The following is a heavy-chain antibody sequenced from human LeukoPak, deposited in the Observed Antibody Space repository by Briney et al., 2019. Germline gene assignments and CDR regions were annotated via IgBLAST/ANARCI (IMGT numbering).Heavy chain of an antibody. D-gene: IGHD5-12*01. J-gene: IGHJ6*03. CDR3: ARVSGPWYSGYDYSYMDV. Sequence: SVKVSCKASGGTFSSYAISWVRQAPGQGLEWVGGIIPIFGTANYAQKFQGRVTITADESTSTAYMELSSLRSEDTAVYYCARVSGPWYSGYDYSYMDVWGKGTTVTVSS. CDR2: IIPIFGTA. CDR1: GGTFSSYA. V-gene: IGHV1-69*13.